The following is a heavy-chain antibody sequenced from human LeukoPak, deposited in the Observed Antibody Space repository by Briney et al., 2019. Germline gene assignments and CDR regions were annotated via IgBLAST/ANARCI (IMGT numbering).Heavy chain of an antibody. V-gene: IGHV4-59*01. CDR2: IYYSGSP. CDR1: GGSISSYY. Sequence: SETLSLTCTVSGGSISSYYWSWVRQPPGKGLEWVGYIYYSGSPNYNPSLKSRVTISVDTSKNQFSLKLSSVTAADTAVYYCARVGRIGPRNAFDIWGQGTMVSVSS. D-gene: IGHD3-16*01. CDR3: ARVGRIGPRNAFDI. J-gene: IGHJ3*02.